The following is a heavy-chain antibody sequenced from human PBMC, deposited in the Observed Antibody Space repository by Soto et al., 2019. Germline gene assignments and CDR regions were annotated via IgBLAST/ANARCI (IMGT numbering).Heavy chain of an antibody. Sequence: GSLRLSCAASGFTFSSYAMSWVRQAPGKGLEWVSAISGSGGSTYYADSVKGRFTISRDNSKNTLYLQMNSLRAEDTAVYYCAKYDDILTGQDYWGQGTLVTVSS. CDR3: AKYDDILTGQDY. D-gene: IGHD3-9*01. CDR1: GFTFSSYA. V-gene: IGHV3-23*01. J-gene: IGHJ4*02. CDR2: ISGSGGST.